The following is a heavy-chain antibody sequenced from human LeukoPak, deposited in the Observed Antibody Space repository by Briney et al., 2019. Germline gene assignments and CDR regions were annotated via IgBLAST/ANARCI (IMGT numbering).Heavy chain of an antibody. D-gene: IGHD3-22*01. CDR1: GFTFRRYG. CDR2: ISGSGGST. Sequence: GGSLRLSCAASGFTFRRYGMNWVRQAPGKGLEWVSSISGSGGSTFYADSVKGRFTISRDNSKNTLYLQMNSLRAEDTAVYYCAKADSSGSFDYWGQGTLVTVSS. CDR3: AKADSSGSFDY. J-gene: IGHJ4*02. V-gene: IGHV3-23*01.